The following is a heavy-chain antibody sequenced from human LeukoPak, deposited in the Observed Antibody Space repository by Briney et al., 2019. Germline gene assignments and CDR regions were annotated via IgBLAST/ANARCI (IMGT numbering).Heavy chain of an antibody. D-gene: IGHD3-9*01. V-gene: IGHV4-59*01. CDR3: ARGGDYDILTGYYMTEYFQH. CDR2: IYYSGST. Sequence: SETLSLTCTVSGGSISSYYWSWIRQPPGKGLEWIGYIYYSGSTNYNPSLKSRVTISVDTSKNQFSLKLSPVTAADTAVYYCARGGDYDILTGYYMTEYFQHWGQGTLVTVSS. J-gene: IGHJ1*01. CDR1: GGSISSYY.